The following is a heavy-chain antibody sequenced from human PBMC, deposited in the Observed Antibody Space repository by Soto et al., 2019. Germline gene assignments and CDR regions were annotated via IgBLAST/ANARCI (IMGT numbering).Heavy chain of an antibody. D-gene: IGHD3-22*01. V-gene: IGHV1-69*06. J-gene: IGHJ2*01. CDR2: IIPIFGTA. CDR1: EDTFRNYA. Sequence: QVELVQSGAEVKKPGSSVKVSCQASEDTFRNYAISWVRQAPGQGLEWMGGIIPIFGTANYAQKFQGRVTISTDTSANTVYLELRRLSSEDTAVYYCASTKYDSSAYYYWYLGLWGRGTLVSVSS. CDR3: ASTKYDSSAYYYWYLGL.